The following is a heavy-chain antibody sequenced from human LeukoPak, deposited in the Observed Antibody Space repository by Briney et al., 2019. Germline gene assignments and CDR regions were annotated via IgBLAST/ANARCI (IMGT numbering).Heavy chain of an antibody. CDR1: GFTSDDYG. J-gene: IGHJ4*02. V-gene: IGHV3-7*01. CDR2: IKQDGSEK. Sequence: QTGGSLRLSCAASGFTSDDYGMSWVRQGPGKGLEWVANIKQDGSEKYYVDSLKGRFTISRDNAKNSLYLQMNSLRAEDTAVYYCARDSSSGWCSDYWGQGTLVTVSS. CDR3: ARDSSSGWCSDY. D-gene: IGHD6-19*01.